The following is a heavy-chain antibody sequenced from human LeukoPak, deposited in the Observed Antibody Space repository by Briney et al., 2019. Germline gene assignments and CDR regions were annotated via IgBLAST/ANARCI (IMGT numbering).Heavy chain of an antibody. Sequence: PGGSLRRSCAASGFDFSEHEMDWVRQTPRKGLKWLARRNKNQGLTTEYAASVRGRFAISRDDSSNSLHLQMNRLKTEDTAVYYCVQPSQGYFQNWGQGTLVTVSS. CDR3: VQPSQGYFQN. D-gene: IGHD3-22*01. V-gene: IGHV3-72*01. CDR1: GFDFSEHE. J-gene: IGHJ1*01. CDR2: RNKNQGLTT.